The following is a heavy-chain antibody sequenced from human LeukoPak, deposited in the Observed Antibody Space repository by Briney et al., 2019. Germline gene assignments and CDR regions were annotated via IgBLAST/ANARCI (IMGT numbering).Heavy chain of an antibody. J-gene: IGHJ4*02. D-gene: IGHD3-16*02. CDR1: GFTFSSYN. CDR3: AKDPMITFGGVIPTSPDY. Sequence: PGGSLRLSCAASGFTFSSYNMNWVRQAPGKGLEWVSAISGSGGSTYYADSVKGRFSISRDNSKNTLYLQMNSLRAEDTAVYYCAKDPMITFGGVIPTSPDYWGQGTLVTVS. CDR2: ISGSGGST. V-gene: IGHV3-23*01.